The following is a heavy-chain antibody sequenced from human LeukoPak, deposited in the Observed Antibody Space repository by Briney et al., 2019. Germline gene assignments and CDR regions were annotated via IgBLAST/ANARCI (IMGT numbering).Heavy chain of an antibody. Sequence: ASVKVSCKASGYNFTTYYVHWVRQAPGQGLESMGIINPSLGSTRYAQKFQGRVTMTRDTSTSTLYMELSSLRSEDTAVYYCARVLVAASSDAFDIWGQGTMVSVS. J-gene: IGHJ3*02. CDR3: ARVLVAASSDAFDI. D-gene: IGHD2-8*02. CDR2: INPSLGST. V-gene: IGHV1-46*01. CDR1: GYNFTTYY.